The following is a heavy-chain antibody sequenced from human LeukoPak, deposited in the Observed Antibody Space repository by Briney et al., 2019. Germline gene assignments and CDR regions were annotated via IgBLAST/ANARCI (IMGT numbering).Heavy chain of an antibody. CDR1: GCTFSSYT. CDR2: IIPILGIA. J-gene: IGHJ3*02. V-gene: IGHV1-69*04. CDR3: ARDSALGAYSSSWYAFDI. Sequence: ASVKVSCKASGCTFSSYTISWVRQAPGQGVEWMGRIIPILGIANYAQKFQGRVTITADKSTSRAYMELSSLRSEDTAVCHCARDSALGAYSSSWYAFDIWGQGTMVTVSS. D-gene: IGHD6-13*01.